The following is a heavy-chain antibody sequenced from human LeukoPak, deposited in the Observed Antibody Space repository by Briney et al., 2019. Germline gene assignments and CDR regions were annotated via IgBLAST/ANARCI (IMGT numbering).Heavy chain of an antibody. D-gene: IGHD7-27*01. Sequence: SETLSLTRTVSLGSVSAYYWNGIRQPPGRGLECIALIYLIGITSYNPSLPRRVTISIHTSKNKFSLNFTSVACAHTAVYSCARAPSDWGATNWFETWGHGTLVTVSS. V-gene: IGHV4-59*02. CDR3: ARAPSDWGATNWFET. CDR1: LGSVSAYY. J-gene: IGHJ5*01. CDR2: IYLIGIT.